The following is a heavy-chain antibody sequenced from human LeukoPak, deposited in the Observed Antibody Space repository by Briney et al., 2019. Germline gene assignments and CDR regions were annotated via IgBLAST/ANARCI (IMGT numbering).Heavy chain of an antibody. CDR3: AVAAAGFPGFDP. CDR2: IYYSGST. J-gene: IGHJ5*02. Sequence: SETLSLTCTVSGGSITNSPYYWGWIRQPPGKGLEWIGNIYYSGSTYYSPSLKSRVSISVDTSKNQFSLKLKSVTAADTAVYYCAVAAAGFPGFDPWGQGALVTVSS. V-gene: IGHV4-39*01. D-gene: IGHD6-13*01. CDR1: GGSITNSPYY.